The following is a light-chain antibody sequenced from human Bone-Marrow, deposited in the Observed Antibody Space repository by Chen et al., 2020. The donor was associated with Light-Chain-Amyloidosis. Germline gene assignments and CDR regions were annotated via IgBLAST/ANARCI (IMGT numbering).Light chain of an antibody. Sequence: EIVMTQSPATLSVSPGERVTLSCRASQSISNNLAWYQQKAGQAPRLLIYGASTRATGIPERFSGSGSGTDFTLSISSLQSEDFELYYCQQYKKWPPFTFGGGTKVEIK. CDR1: QSISNN. CDR3: QQYKKWPPFT. J-gene: IGKJ4*01. V-gene: IGKV3-15*01. CDR2: GAS.